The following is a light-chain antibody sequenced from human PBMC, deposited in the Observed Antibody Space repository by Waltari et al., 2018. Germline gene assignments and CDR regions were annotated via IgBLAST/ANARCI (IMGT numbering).Light chain of an antibody. CDR1: QSVSVY. J-gene: IGKJ5*01. CDR2: DAS. Sequence: EIVLTPSPATLSLSPGERATLSCRASQSVSVYLDWYQQRPGQAPRLLIFDASKRATGIPERFSGSGSGTDFTLAISSLEPEDFAVYYCQQRHIWITFGQGTRLEIK. V-gene: IGKV3-11*01. CDR3: QQRHIWIT.